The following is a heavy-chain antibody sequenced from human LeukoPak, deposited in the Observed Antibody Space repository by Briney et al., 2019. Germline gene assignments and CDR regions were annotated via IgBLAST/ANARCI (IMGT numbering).Heavy chain of an antibody. CDR2: INHSGST. J-gene: IGHJ5*02. Sequence: SETLSLTCAVYGGSFSGYYWSWIRQPPGKGLEWIGEINHSGSTNYNPSLKSRVTISVDTSKNQFSLKLSSVTAADTAVYYCACWHCSSTSCPPPGWFDPWGQGTLVTVSS. CDR1: GGSFSGYY. D-gene: IGHD2-2*01. CDR3: ACWHCSSTSCPPPGWFDP. V-gene: IGHV4-34*01.